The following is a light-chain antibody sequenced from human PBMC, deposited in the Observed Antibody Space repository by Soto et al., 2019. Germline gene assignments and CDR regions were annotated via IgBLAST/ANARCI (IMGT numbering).Light chain of an antibody. V-gene: IGKV3-15*01. J-gene: IGKJ1*01. Sequence: EIVMTQSPATLCVSPGERATLSCRAGQSVSSNLSWYQQKPGQSPRLLIYGASTRATGIPARFSGSGSGTDFTLTISRLEPEDFAVYYCQQYYNWPRTFGQGTKVDIK. CDR1: QSVSSN. CDR2: GAS. CDR3: QQYYNWPRT.